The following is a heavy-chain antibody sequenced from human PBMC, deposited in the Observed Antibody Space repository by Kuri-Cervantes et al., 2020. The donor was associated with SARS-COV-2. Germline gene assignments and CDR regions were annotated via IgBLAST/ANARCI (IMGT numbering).Heavy chain of an antibody. J-gene: IGHJ5*02. V-gene: IGHV5-10-1*01. Sequence: GESLKISCEASGYTFTSYWISWVRQMPGKGLEWMGRIDPSDSYTHYNPSFQGHVTISADKSISTAYLEWSSLRASDTAMYFCAREMSESTSGSWFDPWGQGTLVTVSS. CDR1: GYTFTSYW. CDR3: AREMSESTSGSWFDP. CDR2: IDPSDSYT. D-gene: IGHD1-1*01.